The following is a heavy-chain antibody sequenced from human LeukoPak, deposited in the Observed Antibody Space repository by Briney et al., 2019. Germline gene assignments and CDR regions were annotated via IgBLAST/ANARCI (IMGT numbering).Heavy chain of an antibody. V-gene: IGHV4-59*01. CDR2: IHYTWNA. J-gene: IGHJ6*02. Sequence: SETLSLTCSVSGGSIGSYHWSWIRQTPGEGLEWIGHIHYTWNAKYNPSLKSRVTISLDRSNNQFSLRLSSVTAADSAVYFCARVASKGGMDVWGQGTTVTVS. D-gene: IGHD5/OR15-5a*01. CDR1: GGSIGSYH. CDR3: ARVASKGGMDV.